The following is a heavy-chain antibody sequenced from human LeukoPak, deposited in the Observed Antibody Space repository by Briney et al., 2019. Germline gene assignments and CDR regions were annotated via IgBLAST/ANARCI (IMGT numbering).Heavy chain of an antibody. D-gene: IGHD3/OR15-3a*01. J-gene: IGHJ6*03. CDR2: IYYCGST. Sequence: SETLSLTCTVSGGSITSNSYYWGWIRQPPGKGLEWIGSIYYCGSTYYNPSLKRRVTISIDTSKNQFSLKLSSVTAADTAVYYCAKESDFFFYMDVWGRGTMVTVSS. V-gene: IGHV4-39*07. CDR1: GGSITSNSYY. CDR3: AKESDFFFYMDV.